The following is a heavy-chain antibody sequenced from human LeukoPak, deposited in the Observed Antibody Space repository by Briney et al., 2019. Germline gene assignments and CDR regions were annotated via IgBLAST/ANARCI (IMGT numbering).Heavy chain of an antibody. CDR3: ASTYFNYYYYYYMDV. CDR1: GFTFSSYW. V-gene: IGHV3-7*01. D-gene: IGHD2/OR15-2a*01. CDR2: IMHDGSEK. J-gene: IGHJ6*03. Sequence: PGGSLRLSCAASGFTFSSYWMSWVRQAPGKGLEWVANIMHDGSEKYYVDSVKGRFTISRDNAKNSLYLQMNSPRAEDTAVYYCASTYFNYYYYYYMDVWGKGTTVTVSS.